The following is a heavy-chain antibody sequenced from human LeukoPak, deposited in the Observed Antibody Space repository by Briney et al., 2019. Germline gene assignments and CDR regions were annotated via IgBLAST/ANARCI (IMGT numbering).Heavy chain of an antibody. CDR2: INPGNGNT. V-gene: IGHV1-3*01. J-gene: IGHJ4*02. CDR1: GYSFTNYA. D-gene: IGHD3-16*01. Sequence: GASVKVSCKASGYSFTNYAIHWVRQAPGQRLEWMGWINPGNGNTKYSQKFQGRVTITRDTSASTVYMDVSSLRSEDTAVYYCARAPGGDYLGQGTLVTVSS. CDR3: ARAPGGDY.